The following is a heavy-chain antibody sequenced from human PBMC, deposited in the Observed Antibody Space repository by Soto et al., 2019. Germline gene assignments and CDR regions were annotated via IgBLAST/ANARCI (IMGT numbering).Heavy chain of an antibody. CDR2: TYYRSKWFH. CDR1: GDSVSSDITS. V-gene: IGHV6-1*01. CDR3: ARGNALDV. J-gene: IGHJ3*01. Sequence: QGQLQQSGPGLVKPSQTLSLTCAISGDSVSSDITSWNWIRQSPSRVLEWLGRTYYRSKWFHDYAASVKSRITLHTDTSKNQFSLELNSMTPEDTAVYYCARGNALDVWGQGTVVTVSS. D-gene: IGHD3-10*01.